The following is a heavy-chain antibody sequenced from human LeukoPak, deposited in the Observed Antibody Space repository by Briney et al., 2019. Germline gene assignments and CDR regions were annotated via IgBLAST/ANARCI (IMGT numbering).Heavy chain of an antibody. Sequence: SSETLSLACTVSGGSISSYSYYWGWIRQPPGKGLEWIGSIYYSGSTYYNPSLKSRVTISVDTSKNQFSLKLSSVTAADTAVYYCARRLGGGRYSYFDYWGQGTLVTVSS. CDR3: ARRLGGGRYSYFDY. J-gene: IGHJ4*02. D-gene: IGHD1-26*01. V-gene: IGHV4-39*01. CDR1: GGSISSYSYY. CDR2: IYYSGST.